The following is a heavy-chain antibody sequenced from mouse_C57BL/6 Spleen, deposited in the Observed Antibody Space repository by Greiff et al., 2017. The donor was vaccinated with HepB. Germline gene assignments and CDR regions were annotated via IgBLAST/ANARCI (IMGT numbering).Heavy chain of an antibody. J-gene: IGHJ4*01. CDR2: IDPSDSYT. D-gene: IGHD2-5*01. V-gene: IGHV1-59*01. CDR3: ARASDSTYAMDY. Sequence: QVQLQQPGAELVRPGTSVKLSCKASGYTFTSYWMHWVKQRPGQGLEWIGVIDPSDSYTNYNQKFKGKATLTVDTSSSTAYMQLSSLTSEDSAVYYCARASDSTYAMDYWGQGTSVTVSS. CDR1: GYTFTSYW.